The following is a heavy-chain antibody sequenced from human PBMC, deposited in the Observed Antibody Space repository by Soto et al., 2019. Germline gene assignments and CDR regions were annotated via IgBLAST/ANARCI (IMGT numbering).Heavy chain of an antibody. J-gene: IGHJ6*02. CDR2: IIPSFGTA. V-gene: IGHV1-69*06. Sequence: QVQLVQSGAEVKKPGSSVKVSCKASGGTFSSYAISWVREAPGQGLEWMGGIIPSFGTANYAQKFQGRVTITADKSTSTAYMELRSLRSDDTAVYYCARDPYDFWSGYQYYYGMDVWGQGTTVTVSS. CDR1: GGTFSSYA. D-gene: IGHD3-3*01. CDR3: ARDPYDFWSGYQYYYGMDV.